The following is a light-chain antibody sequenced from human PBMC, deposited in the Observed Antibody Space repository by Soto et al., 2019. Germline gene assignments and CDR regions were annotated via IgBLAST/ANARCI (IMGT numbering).Light chain of an antibody. V-gene: IGKV1-6*02. Sequence: AIPMAQSPSSLSASVGDRVTMTCRASQPIGDDVLWYQQKPGRAPKLLIYGPTTLQPGVPSRFSGSGSEAVFTLTSNKLQPEDFATYYCQHEYNNPRTFGPGTKV. CDR3: QHEYNNPRT. J-gene: IGKJ3*01. CDR2: GPT. CDR1: QPIGDD.